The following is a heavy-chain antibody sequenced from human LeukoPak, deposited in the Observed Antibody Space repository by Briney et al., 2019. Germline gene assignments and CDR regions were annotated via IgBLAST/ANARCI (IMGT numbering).Heavy chain of an antibody. J-gene: IGHJ5*02. V-gene: IGHV1-2*02. CDR3: ARGSITIFGVASHNWFDP. D-gene: IGHD3-3*01. CDR1: GYTFTGYY. CDR2: INPNSGGT. Sequence: ASVKVSCKASGYTFTGYYMHWVRQAPGQGLEWMGWINPNSGGTNYVQKFQGRVTMTRDTSISTAYMELSRLRSDDTAVYYCARGSITIFGVASHNWFDPWGQGTLVTVSS.